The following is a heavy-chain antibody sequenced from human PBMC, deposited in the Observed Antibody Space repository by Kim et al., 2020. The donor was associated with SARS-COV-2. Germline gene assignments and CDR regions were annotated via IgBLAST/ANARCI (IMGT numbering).Heavy chain of an antibody. CDR3: ARVPDSSGWWLFDY. J-gene: IGHJ4*02. V-gene: IGHV1-3*01. CDR1: GYTFTSYA. CDR2: INAGNGNT. Sequence: ASVKVSCKASGYTFTSYAMHWVRQAPGQRLEWMGWINAGNGNTKYSQKFQGRVTITRDTSASTAYMELSSLRSEDTAVYYYARVPDSSGWWLFDYWGQGTLVTVSS. D-gene: IGHD6-19*01.